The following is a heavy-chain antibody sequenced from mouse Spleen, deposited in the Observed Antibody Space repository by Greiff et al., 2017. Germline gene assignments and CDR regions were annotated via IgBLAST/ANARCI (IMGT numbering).Heavy chain of an antibody. Sequence: QVQLQQSGAELVRPGASVTLSCKASGYTFTDYEMHWVKQTPVHGLEWIGAIDPETGGTAYNQKFKGKAILTADKSSSTAYMELRSLTSEDSAVYYCTRKPRTYGGFAYWGQGTLVTVSA. V-gene: IGHV1-15*01. CDR1: GYTFTDYE. D-gene: IGHD1-1*02. CDR3: TRKPRTYGGFAY. J-gene: IGHJ3*01. CDR2: IDPETGGT.